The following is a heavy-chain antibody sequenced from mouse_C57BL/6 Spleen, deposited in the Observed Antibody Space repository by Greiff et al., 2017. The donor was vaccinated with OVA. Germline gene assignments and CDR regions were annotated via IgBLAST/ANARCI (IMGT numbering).Heavy chain of an antibody. D-gene: IGHD2-1*01. J-gene: IGHJ4*01. CDR2: ISDGGSYT. CDR1: GFTFSSYA. V-gene: IGHV5-4*01. Sequence: EVMLVESGGGLVKPGGSLKLSCAASGFTFSSYAMSWVRQTPEKRLEWVATISDGGSYTYYPDNVKGRFTISRDNAKNNLYLQMSHLKSEDTAMYYCARDGNYLYYAMDYWGQGTSVTVSS. CDR3: ARDGNYLYYAMDY.